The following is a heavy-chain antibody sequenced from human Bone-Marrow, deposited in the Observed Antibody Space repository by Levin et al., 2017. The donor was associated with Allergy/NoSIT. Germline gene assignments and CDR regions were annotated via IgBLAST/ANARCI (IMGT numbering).Heavy chain of an antibody. V-gene: IGHV4-39*01. Sequence: SETLSLNCTVSGGSISSDSYYWDWIRQPPGKGLEWIGSIHYSGSTYYNPSLKNRITIFGDTSKNQFSLKLSSVTATDTAMYYCARSYFDILTGYYFDYWGQGTLVTVST. CDR1: GGSISSDSYY. D-gene: IGHD3-9*01. CDR2: IHYSGST. CDR3: ARSYFDILTGYYFDY. J-gene: IGHJ4*02.